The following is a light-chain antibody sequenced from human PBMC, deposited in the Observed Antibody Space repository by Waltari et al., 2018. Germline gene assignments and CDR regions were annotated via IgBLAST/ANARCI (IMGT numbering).Light chain of an antibody. J-gene: IGKJ1*01. CDR3: QQYGSSPA. CDR2: GAS. CDR1: QSVSSSY. V-gene: IGKV3-20*01. Sequence: EIVLTQSPGTLSLSPGERATLSCRVSQSVSSSYLAWYQQKPGQAPRLLIYGASSRATGIPDRFSGSGSGTDFTLTISRLEPEDFAVYYCQQYGSSPAFGQGTKVEIK.